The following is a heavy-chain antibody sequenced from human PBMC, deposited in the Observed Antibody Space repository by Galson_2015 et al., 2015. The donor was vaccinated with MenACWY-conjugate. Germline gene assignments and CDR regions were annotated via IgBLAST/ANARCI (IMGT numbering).Heavy chain of an antibody. CDR3: AKYPSDGDYQFFDY. Sequence: SLRLSCAASGFTFSNLAMGWVRQAPGKGLAWVSTLSGSGGATFYTDSVKGRFTISRVNSKNTQYLQMNSLRVEDTAIYYCAKYPSDGDYQFFDYWGRGTLVTV. V-gene: IGHV3-23*01. CDR2: LSGSGGAT. CDR1: GFTFSNLA. D-gene: IGHD4-17*01. J-gene: IGHJ4*02.